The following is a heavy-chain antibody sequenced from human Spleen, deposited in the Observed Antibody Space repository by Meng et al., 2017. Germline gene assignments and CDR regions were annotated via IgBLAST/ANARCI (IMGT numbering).Heavy chain of an antibody. CDR1: AYASGTYG. CDR2: FVNYGDT. Sequence: QVHPLQSGPEVKKPGASVRVSCTASAYASGTYGISWVRQAPGQGLEWMGWFVNYGDTYPAPKFQGRVTMTTDTYTNTVFMELRSLTSDDTAVYYCVKGTPGRSYCDYWGPGTLVTVSS. D-gene: IGHD3-10*01. J-gene: IGHJ4*02. CDR3: VKGTPGRSYCDY. V-gene: IGHV1-18*01.